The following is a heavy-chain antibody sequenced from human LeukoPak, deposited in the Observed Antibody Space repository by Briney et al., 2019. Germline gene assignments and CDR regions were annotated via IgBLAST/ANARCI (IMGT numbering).Heavy chain of an antibody. V-gene: IGHV4-4*07. CDR1: GGSISSYY. D-gene: IGHD3-10*01. Sequence: PSETLSLTCTVSGGSISSYYWSWIQQPAGKGLEWIGRIYTSGSTNYNPSLKSRVTMSVDTSKNQFSLKLSSVTAADTAVYYCARDLAMVRGVIITPPFGNWGQGTLVTVSS. CDR3: ARDLAMVRGVIITPPFGN. J-gene: IGHJ4*02. CDR2: IYTSGST.